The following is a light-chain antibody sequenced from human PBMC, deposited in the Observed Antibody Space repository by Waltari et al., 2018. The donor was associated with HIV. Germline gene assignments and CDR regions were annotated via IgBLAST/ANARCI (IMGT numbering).Light chain of an antibody. CDR1: QTISTS. Sequence: DIQMTQSPSSLSASVGDRVTVTCRASQTISTSLNWYQQKPGKAPNLLIYAASTLHGGVPSRFSGSGSGTVFTLTITNVQPEDFATYFCQQSYHTLITFGQGTRLEIK. CDR3: QQSYHTLIT. J-gene: IGKJ5*01. CDR2: AAS. V-gene: IGKV1-39*01.